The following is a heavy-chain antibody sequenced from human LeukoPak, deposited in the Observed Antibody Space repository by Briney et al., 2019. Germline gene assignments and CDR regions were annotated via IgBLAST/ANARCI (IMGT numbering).Heavy chain of an antibody. CDR1: GFTFSSYW. J-gene: IGHJ6*02. CDR2: INHNGNVN. V-gene: IGHV3-7*03. CDR3: PRGGGLDV. D-gene: IGHD3-16*01. Sequence: GGSLRLSCAASGFTFSSYWMNWARQAPGKGLEWVASINHNGNVNYYVDSVKGRFTISRDNAKTSLYLQMSNLRAEDTAVYFCPRGGGLDVWRQGATVTVSS.